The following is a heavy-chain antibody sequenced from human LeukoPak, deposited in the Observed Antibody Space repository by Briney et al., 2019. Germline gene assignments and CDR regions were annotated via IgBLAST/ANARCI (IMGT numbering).Heavy chain of an antibody. J-gene: IGHJ4*02. D-gene: IGHD2-15*01. Sequence: GGSLRLSCAASGFTFSSYAMSWIRQAPGKGLEWISAISGSGGSTYYADSVKGRFTISRDNSKNTLYLQMNSLRAEDTAVYYCAKAGAVVVVAAKYFDYWGQGTLVTVSS. V-gene: IGHV3-23*01. CDR2: ISGSGGST. CDR1: GFTFSSYA. CDR3: AKAGAVVVVAAKYFDY.